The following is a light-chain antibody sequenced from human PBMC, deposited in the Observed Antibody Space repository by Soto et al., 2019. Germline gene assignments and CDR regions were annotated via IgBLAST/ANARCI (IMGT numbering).Light chain of an antibody. CDR3: QQYNSYLTT. CDR2: DAS. Sequence: DIQMTQSPSSLSASVGDRVTITCRASQNIISSLNWYQQKPGKAPKLLIYDASSLESGVPSRFSGSGSGTEFTLTISSLQPDDFATYYCQQYNSYLTTFGQGTRLEIK. J-gene: IGKJ5*01. V-gene: IGKV1-5*01. CDR1: QNIISS.